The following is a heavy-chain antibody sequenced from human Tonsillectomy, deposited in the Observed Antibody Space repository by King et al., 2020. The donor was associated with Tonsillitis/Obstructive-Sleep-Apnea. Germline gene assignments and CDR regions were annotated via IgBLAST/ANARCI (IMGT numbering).Heavy chain of an antibody. Sequence: VQLQQWGAGLLKPSETLSLTCAVYGGSFSGYYWSWIRQPPGKGREWIGEINHSGSTNYNPSLKSRVTISVDTSKNQFSLKLSSVTAADTAVYYCARGDIVVVPAAYYYYYYMDVWGKGTTVTVSS. J-gene: IGHJ6*03. CDR2: INHSGST. CDR3: ARGDIVVVPAAYYYYYYMDV. V-gene: IGHV4-34*01. CDR1: GGSFSGYY. D-gene: IGHD2-2*01.